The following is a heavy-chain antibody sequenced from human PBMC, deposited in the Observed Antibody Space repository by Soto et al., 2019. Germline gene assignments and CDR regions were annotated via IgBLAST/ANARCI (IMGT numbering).Heavy chain of an antibody. CDR1: GGTFSSYS. CDR2: IIPIFGTA. J-gene: IGHJ5*02. V-gene: IGHV1-69*06. CDR3: APSVVVAAYNWFDP. Sequence: ASVKVSCKASGGTFSSYSISWVRQAPGQGLEWMGGIIPIFGTANYAQKFQGRVTITADKSTSTAYMELSSLRSEDTAVYYCAPSVVVAAYNWFDPWGQGTLVTVSS. D-gene: IGHD2-15*01.